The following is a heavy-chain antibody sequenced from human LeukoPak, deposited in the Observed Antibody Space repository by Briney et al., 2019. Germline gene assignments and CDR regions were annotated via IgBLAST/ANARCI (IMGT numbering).Heavy chain of an antibody. CDR1: GFTVSSNY. D-gene: IGHD1-26*01. CDR2: ISSSSSYI. CDR3: ARVNSGSYCIDY. J-gene: IGHJ4*02. V-gene: IGHV3-21*01. Sequence: GGSLRLSCAASGFTVSSNYMSWVRQAPGKGLEWVSSISSSSSYIYYADSVKGRFTISRDNAKNSLYLQMNSLRAEDTAVYYCARVNSGSYCIDYWGQGTLVTVSS.